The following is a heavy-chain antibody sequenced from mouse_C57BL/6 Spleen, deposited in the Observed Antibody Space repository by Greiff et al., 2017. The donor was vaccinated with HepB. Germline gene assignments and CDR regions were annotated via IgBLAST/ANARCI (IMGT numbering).Heavy chain of an antibody. D-gene: IGHD1-1*01. Sequence: EVQLQQSGPELVKPGASVKIPCKASGYPFTDYNMDWVKQSHGKSLEWIGDINPNNGGTIYNQKFKGKATLPVDKSSSTAYMELRSLTSADTAVYYCARWDYYCSSPYSMDYWGQGTSVTVSS. CDR3: ARWDYYCSSPYSMDY. CDR2: INPNNGGT. J-gene: IGHJ4*01. CDR1: GYPFTDYN. V-gene: IGHV1-18*01.